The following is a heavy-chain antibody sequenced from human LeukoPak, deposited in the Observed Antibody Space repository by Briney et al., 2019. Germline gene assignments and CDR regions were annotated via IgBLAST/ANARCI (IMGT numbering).Heavy chain of an antibody. Sequence: PSETLSLTCAVYGGSFSGYYWSWIRQPPGKGLEWIGEINHSGSTNYNPSLKSRATISVETSKNQFSLKLSAWTPPDTPVYSCARQRFYVGNLNWFYPCGQGTLVTVSS. D-gene: IGHD4-23*01. CDR2: INHSGST. J-gene: IGHJ5*02. CDR3: ARQRFYVGNLNWFYP. V-gene: IGHV4-34*01. CDR1: GGSFSGYY.